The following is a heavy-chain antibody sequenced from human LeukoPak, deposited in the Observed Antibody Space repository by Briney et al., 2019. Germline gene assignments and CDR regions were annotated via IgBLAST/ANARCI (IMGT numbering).Heavy chain of an antibody. J-gene: IGHJ4*02. V-gene: IGHV3-23*01. Sequence: GGSLRLSCAASGFTFSSYAMSWVRQAPGKGLEWVSAISGSGGSTYYADSVKGRFTISRDNSKNTLYLQMNSLRAEDTAVYYCAKDTSYDFWSGWYYFDYWGQGTLVTVSS. D-gene: IGHD3-3*01. CDR2: ISGSGGST. CDR3: AKDTSYDFWSGWYYFDY. CDR1: GFTFSSYA.